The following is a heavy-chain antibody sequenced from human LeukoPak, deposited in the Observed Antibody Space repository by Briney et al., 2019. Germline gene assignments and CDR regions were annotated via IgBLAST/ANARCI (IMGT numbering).Heavy chain of an antibody. J-gene: IGHJ4*02. Sequence: GGSLRLSCAASGFTFSSYAMHWVRQAPGKGPEWVAVISYDGSNKYYADSVKGRFTISRDNSKNTLYLQMNSLRAEDTAVYYCARDPCGGDCYSFDYWGQGTLVTVSS. D-gene: IGHD2-21*02. CDR2: ISYDGSNK. V-gene: IGHV3-30*04. CDR3: ARDPCGGDCYSFDY. CDR1: GFTFSSYA.